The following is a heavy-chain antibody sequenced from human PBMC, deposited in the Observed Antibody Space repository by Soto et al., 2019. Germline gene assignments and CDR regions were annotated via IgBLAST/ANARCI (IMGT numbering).Heavy chain of an antibody. J-gene: IGHJ4*02. CDR1: GGSTSSNY. V-gene: IGHV4-59*01. Sequence: SETLSLTCTVSGGSTSSNYWTWIRQPPGKGLEWIGYVYNSGSTNYNPSLKSRVTISEDTSKSQFSLKVNSMTAADTAVYYCARYRREAVAGYTLDNWGQGILVTVSS. CDR2: VYNSGST. D-gene: IGHD6-13*01. CDR3: ARYRREAVAGYTLDN.